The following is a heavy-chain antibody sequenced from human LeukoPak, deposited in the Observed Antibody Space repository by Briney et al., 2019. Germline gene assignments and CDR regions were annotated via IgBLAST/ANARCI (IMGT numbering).Heavy chain of an antibody. J-gene: IGHJ4*02. CDR2: IYYSGST. CDR1: GGSFSSYF. Sequence: SETLSLTCTVSGGSFSSYFWSWIRQPPGKGLEWIGYIYYSGSTHYNSSLKSRVTISLDTSRNQFSLNVSSVTAVDTAVYYCVRDRARTFDYWGQGTLVTVSS. V-gene: IGHV4-59*12. CDR3: VRDRARTFDY. D-gene: IGHD3-10*01.